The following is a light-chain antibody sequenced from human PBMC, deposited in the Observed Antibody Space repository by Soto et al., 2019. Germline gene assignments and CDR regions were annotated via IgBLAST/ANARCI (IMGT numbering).Light chain of an antibody. V-gene: IGLV2-11*01. CDR1: SSDVGGYNY. Sequence: QSALTQPRSVSGSPGQSVTISCTGTSSDVGGYNYVSWYQQHPGKAPKLMIYGVSKRPSGVPDRFSGSKSGNTASLTIAGLQAEDDADYYCCSYAGSYTVVFGGGTKLTVL. CDR3: CSYAGSYTVV. J-gene: IGLJ2*01. CDR2: GVS.